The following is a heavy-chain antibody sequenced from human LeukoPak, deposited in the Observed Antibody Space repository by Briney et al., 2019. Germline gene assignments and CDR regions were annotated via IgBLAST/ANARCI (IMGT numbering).Heavy chain of an antibody. CDR3: ARDIVSGYFDL. V-gene: IGHV1-46*01. CDR2: INPSGGST. D-gene: IGHD2-15*01. CDR1: GYTFTSYY. J-gene: IGHJ2*01. Sequence: GASVKVSCKASGYTFTSYYMHWVRRAPGQGLEWMGIINPSGGSTSYAQKFQGRVTMTRDTSTSTVYMELSGLRSEDTAVYYCARDIVSGYFDLWGRGTLVTVSS.